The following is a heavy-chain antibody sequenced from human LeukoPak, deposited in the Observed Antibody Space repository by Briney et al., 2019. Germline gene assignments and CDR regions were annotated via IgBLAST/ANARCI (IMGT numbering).Heavy chain of an antibody. D-gene: IGHD3-10*01. CDR3: ARDPGFVDYYYYYMDV. Sequence: GRSLRLSCAASGFTFSSYGMHWVRQAPGKGLEWVAVIWYDGSNKYYADSVKGRFTISRDNSKNTLYLQMNSLRAEDTAVYYCARDPGFVDYYYYYMDVWGKGTTVTVSS. CDR1: GFTFSSYG. V-gene: IGHV3-33*01. CDR2: IWYDGSNK. J-gene: IGHJ6*03.